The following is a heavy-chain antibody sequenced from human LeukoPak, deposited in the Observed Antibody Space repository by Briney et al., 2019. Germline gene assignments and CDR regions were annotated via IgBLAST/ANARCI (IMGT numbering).Heavy chain of an antibody. CDR1: GFTFSSYA. CDR2: ISYDGSNK. CDR3: ARGRVQLGGYYYMDV. D-gene: IGHD3-16*01. J-gene: IGHJ6*03. V-gene: IGHV3-30*01. Sequence: GGSLRLSCAASGFTFSSYAMHWVRQAPGKGLEWVAVISYDGSNKYYADSVKGRFTISRDNSKNTLYLQTNSLRAEDTAVYYCARGRVQLGGYYYMDVWGKGTTVTVSS.